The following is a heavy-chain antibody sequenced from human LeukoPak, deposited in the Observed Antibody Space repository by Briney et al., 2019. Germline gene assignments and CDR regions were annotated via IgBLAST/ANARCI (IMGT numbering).Heavy chain of an antibody. Sequence: GGSLRLSCSASAFSLTTYPMAWVRQAPGKGLEWVAVISYDGSNKYYADSVKGRFTISRDNSKNTLYLQMNSLRAEDTAVYYCARDWATVVTPNYYGMDVWGQGTTVTVSS. CDR3: ARDWATVVTPNYYGMDV. CDR1: AFSLTTYP. CDR2: ISYDGSNK. V-gene: IGHV3-30*04. D-gene: IGHD4-23*01. J-gene: IGHJ6*02.